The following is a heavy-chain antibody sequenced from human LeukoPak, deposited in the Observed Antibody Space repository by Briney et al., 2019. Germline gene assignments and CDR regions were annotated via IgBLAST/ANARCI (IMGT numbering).Heavy chain of an antibody. CDR2: INPSGGST. CDR3: ARVLGRRYYDSSGYYDTYYYYGMDV. Sequence: ASVKVSCKASGYTFTSYYMHWVRQAPGQGLEWMGIINPSGGSTSYAQKFQGRVTMTRDTSTSTVYMELSSLRSEDTAVYYCARVLGRRYYDSSGYYDTYYYYGMDVWGQGTTVTVSS. V-gene: IGHV1-46*01. CDR1: GYTFTSYY. J-gene: IGHJ6*02. D-gene: IGHD3-22*01.